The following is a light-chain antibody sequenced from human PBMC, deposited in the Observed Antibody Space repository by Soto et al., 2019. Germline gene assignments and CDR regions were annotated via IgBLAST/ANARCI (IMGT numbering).Light chain of an antibody. V-gene: IGKV3-15*01. J-gene: IGKJ5*01. Sequence: EVVMTQSPATLSVSPGERATLSCRASQSVGSKLAWYQQKPGQAPGLVIYGASTRAIGIPARFSGSGPGTDFTLIISSLEPEDSAVYYCQQRSNWPPVFTFGQGTRLEIK. CDR3: QQRSNWPPVFT. CDR2: GAS. CDR1: QSVGSK.